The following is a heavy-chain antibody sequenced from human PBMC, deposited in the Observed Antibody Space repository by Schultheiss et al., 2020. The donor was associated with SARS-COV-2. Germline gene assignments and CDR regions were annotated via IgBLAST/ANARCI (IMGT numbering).Heavy chain of an antibody. CDR2: INHSGST. D-gene: IGHD6-6*01. J-gene: IGHJ5*02. CDR3: AREARGSSSSEFDP. Sequence: SETLSLTCTVSGGSISSYYWSWIRQPPGKGLEWIGEINHSGSTNYNPSLKSRVTISVDTYKNQFSLKLSSVTAADTAVYYCAREARGSSSSEFDPWGQGTLVTVSS. CDR1: GGSISSYY. V-gene: IGHV4-34*01.